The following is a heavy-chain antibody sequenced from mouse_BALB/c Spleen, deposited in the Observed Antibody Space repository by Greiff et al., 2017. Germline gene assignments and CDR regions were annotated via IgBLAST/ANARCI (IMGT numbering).Heavy chain of an antibody. J-gene: IGHJ3*01. CDR2: IHYSGSN. CDR1: DYSITSGYS. Sequence: EVMLVESGPDLVKPSQSLSLTCTVTDYSITSGYSWHWIRQFPGNKLEWMGYIHYSGSNNYNQSLKSRIFITRDTSKNKFFLQLNSVTTEDTATYYCARYRYDEGFAYWGQGTLVTVSA. V-gene: IGHV3-1*02. D-gene: IGHD2-14*01. CDR3: ARYRYDEGFAY.